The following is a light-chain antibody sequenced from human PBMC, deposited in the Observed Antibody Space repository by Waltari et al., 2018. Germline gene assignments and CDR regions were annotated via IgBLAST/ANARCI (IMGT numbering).Light chain of an antibody. J-gene: IGLJ3*02. Sequence: QSVLTQPPSASGTPGQRVITSCSVTSPTIPIHPENGYQHLPGTAPKLLIYRDNQRPSGVPDRFSGSKSGTSASLAITDLQSEDEADYYCAGWDDSLNGVFGGGTKLTVL. CDR3: AGWDDSLNGV. V-gene: IGLV1-44*01. CDR1: SPTIPIHP. CDR2: RDN.